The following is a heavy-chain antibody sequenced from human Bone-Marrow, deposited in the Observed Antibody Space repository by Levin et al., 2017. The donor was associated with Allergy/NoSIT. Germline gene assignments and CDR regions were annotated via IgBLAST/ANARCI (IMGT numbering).Heavy chain of an antibody. Sequence: SETLSLTCAVYGGSFSGYYWSWIRQPPGKGLEWIGEINHSGSTNYNPSLKSRVTISVDTSKNQFSLKLSSVTAADTAVYYCARGIVGYSYGPDYWGQGTLVTVSS. CDR3: ARGIVGYSYGPDY. V-gene: IGHV4-34*01. D-gene: IGHD5-18*01. CDR1: GGSFSGYY. CDR2: INHSGST. J-gene: IGHJ4*02.